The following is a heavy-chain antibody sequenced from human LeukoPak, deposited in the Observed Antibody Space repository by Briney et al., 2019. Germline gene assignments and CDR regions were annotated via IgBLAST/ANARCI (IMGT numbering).Heavy chain of an antibody. D-gene: IGHD4-17*01. CDR1: GFTFSSYW. CDR2: IKQDGSKK. Sequence: GGSLRLSCAASGFTFSSYWMSWVRQAPGKGLEWVANIKQDGSKKYYVDSVRGRFTISRDNATNSLYLQMNSLRAEDTAVYYCARRAYGDYHVDYWGQGTLVTVSS. J-gene: IGHJ4*02. V-gene: IGHV3-7*05. CDR3: ARRAYGDYHVDY.